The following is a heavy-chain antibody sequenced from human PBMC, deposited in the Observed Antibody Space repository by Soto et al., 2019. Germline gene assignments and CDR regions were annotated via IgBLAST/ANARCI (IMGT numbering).Heavy chain of an antibody. J-gene: IGHJ4*02. CDR2: MNPNSGNT. D-gene: IGHD3-22*01. Sequence: QVQMVQSGAEVKKPGASVKVSCKASGYTFTSYDINWVRQATGQGLAWMGWMNPNSGNTGYAQKFQGRVTMTRNTSISTAYMEVSSLRSEDTAVYYCARGRYYYDSSGYYYGGDYWGQGTLVTVSS. V-gene: IGHV1-8*01. CDR3: ARGRYYYDSSGYYYGGDY. CDR1: GYTFTSYD.